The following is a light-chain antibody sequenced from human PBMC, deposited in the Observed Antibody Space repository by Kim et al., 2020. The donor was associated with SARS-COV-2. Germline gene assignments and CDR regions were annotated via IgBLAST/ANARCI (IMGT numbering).Light chain of an antibody. V-gene: IGLV3-25*03. Sequence: VSPRQTARITCAGNTLPEKQTYWYQQKPGQAPLLVIYKDSERPSGIPGRFSGSSSGTTVTLTISGVQAEDDADYYCQSADGSGTYVFGTGTKVTVL. CDR1: TLPEKQ. CDR2: KDS. J-gene: IGLJ1*01. CDR3: QSADGSGTYV.